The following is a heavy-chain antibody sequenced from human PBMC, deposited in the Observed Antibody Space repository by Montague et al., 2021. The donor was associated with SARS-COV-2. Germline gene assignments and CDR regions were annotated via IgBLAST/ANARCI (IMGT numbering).Heavy chain of an antibody. D-gene: IGHD3-22*01. J-gene: IGHJ6*02. Sequence: SLRLSCAASGSTFSSYSMNWVRQAPGKGLEWVSYISRSSTTIYYADSVKGRFTISRDNAKNSLYLQVNSLRAEDTVVYYCARGGNLWDSSGYYREGYFYGMDVWGQGTTVTVSS. CDR2: ISRSSTTI. CDR3: ARGGNLWDSSGYYREGYFYGMDV. CDR1: GSTFSSYS. V-gene: IGHV3-48*04.